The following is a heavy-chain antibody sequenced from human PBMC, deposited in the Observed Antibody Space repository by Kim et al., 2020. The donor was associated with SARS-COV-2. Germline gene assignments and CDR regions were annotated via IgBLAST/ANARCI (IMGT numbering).Heavy chain of an antibody. CDR1: GFTFRSYA. J-gene: IGHJ4*03. CDR3: ANGTVAGTGAWDS. V-gene: IGHV3-23*01. Sequence: GGSLRLSCAASGFTFRSYAMSWVRQAPGKGLEWVSAISGSGGSPYYADSVKGRFTISRDNSKNTLSLQMTSLRAEAPAVYYCANGTVAGTGAWDSWGQGT. D-gene: IGHD6-19*01. CDR2: ISGSGGSP.